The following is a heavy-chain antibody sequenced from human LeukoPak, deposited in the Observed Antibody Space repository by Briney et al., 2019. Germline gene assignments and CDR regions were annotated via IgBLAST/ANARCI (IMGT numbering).Heavy chain of an antibody. J-gene: IGHJ5*02. Sequence: TSETLSPTCSVSGGSISESIYYWAWIRQPPGKGLEWIGTIYFSGTTYYNPSLQSRVTISVDTSKNQFSLNLDSVTAADTAIYYCARQNGDTMVRGVYADWFDPWGQGTLVTVSS. V-gene: IGHV4-39*01. CDR3: ARQNGDTMVRGVYADWFDP. D-gene: IGHD3-10*01. CDR2: IYFSGTT. CDR1: GGSISESIYY.